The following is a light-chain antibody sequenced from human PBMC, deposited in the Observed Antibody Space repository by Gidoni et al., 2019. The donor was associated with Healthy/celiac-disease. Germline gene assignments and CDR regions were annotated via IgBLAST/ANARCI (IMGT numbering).Light chain of an antibody. J-gene: IGLJ2*01. CDR2: KDS. CDR1: ALPKQY. Sequence: YDLTQPPAVSVSQGQTARITCYGDALPKQYAYWYQQKPGQAPVLVIYKDSERPAVIPERFSGSSSGTTVTLTISGVQAEDEADYYCQSADSSGTYVVFGGGTKLTVL. CDR3: QSADSSGTYVV. V-gene: IGLV3-25*03.